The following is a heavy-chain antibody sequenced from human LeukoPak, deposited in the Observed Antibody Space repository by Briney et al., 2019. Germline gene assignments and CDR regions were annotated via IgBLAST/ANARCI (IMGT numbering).Heavy chain of an antibody. V-gene: IGHV3-66*01. CDR3: ARGDGRRSPYYFDY. CDR2: IYSGDNT. Sequence: PGGSLRLSCAASGFTVSSNYMSWVRQAPGRGLEWASIIYSGDNTYYADSVKGRFTISRDNSKNTLYLQMNSLRSEDTAVYYCARGDGRRSPYYFDYWGQGTLVTVSS. J-gene: IGHJ4*02. D-gene: IGHD2-15*01. CDR1: GFTVSSNY.